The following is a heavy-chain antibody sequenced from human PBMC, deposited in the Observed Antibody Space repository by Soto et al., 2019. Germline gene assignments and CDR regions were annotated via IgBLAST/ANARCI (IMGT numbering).Heavy chain of an antibody. Sequence: ASVKVSCKASGGTFSSYAISWVRQAPGQGLEWMGGIIPIFDTANYAQNFQGRVTITADEYTSTAYMELRSLRSDDTAVYYCAPHTLDTGMPSGYWGQGTLVTVSS. V-gene: IGHV1-69*01. J-gene: IGHJ4*02. CDR1: GGTFSSYA. D-gene: IGHD5-18*01. CDR3: APHTLDTGMPSGY. CDR2: IIPIFDTA.